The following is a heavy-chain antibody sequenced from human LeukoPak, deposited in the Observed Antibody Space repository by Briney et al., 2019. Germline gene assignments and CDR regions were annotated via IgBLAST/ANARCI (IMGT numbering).Heavy chain of an antibody. V-gene: IGHV3-74*01. J-gene: IGHJ5*02. CDR2: INSDGSST. Sequence: GGSLRLSCAASGFTFSSYWMHWVRQAPGKGLVWVSRINSDGSSTSYADSVKGRFTISRDNAKNTLYLQMNSLGAEDTAVYYCARGYCSSTSCYSTRFDPWGQGTLVTVSS. D-gene: IGHD2-2*01. CDR1: GFTFSSYW. CDR3: ARGYCSSTSCYSTRFDP.